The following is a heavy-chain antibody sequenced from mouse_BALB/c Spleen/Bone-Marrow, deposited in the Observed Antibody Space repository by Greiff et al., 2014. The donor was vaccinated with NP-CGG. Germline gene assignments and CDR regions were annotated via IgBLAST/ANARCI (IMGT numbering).Heavy chain of an antibody. CDR1: GFTFTDFY. CDR3: ARDVGRLLFDY. D-gene: IGHD1-2*01. J-gene: IGHJ2*01. Sequence: VTLKESGGGLVQPGGSLRLSCEASGFTFTDFYMNWVRQPPGKALEWLGFIRNKANGYTTEYSASVKGRFTISRDNSQSILYLQMNTLRAEDSATYYCARDVGRLLFDYWGQGTTLTVSS. V-gene: IGHV7-3*02. CDR2: IRNKANGYTT.